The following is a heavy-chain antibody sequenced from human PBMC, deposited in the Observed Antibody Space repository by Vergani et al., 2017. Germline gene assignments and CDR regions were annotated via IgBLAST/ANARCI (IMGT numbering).Heavy chain of an antibody. CDR2: IYYSGST. V-gene: IGHV4-30-4*08. CDR1: GGSISSGDYY. Sequence: QVQLQESGPGLVKPSQTLSLTCTVSGGSISSGDYYWSWIRQPPGKGLEWIGYIYYSGSTYYNPSLKSRVTISVGKSKNQFSLKLSSVTAADAAVYYCATGEGAERWVRANWFDPWGQGTLVTVSS. J-gene: IGHJ5*02. D-gene: IGHD5-12*01. CDR3: ATGEGAERWVRANWFDP.